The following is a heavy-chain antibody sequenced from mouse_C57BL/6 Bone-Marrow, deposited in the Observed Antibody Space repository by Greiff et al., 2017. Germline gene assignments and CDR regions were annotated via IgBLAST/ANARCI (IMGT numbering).Heavy chain of an antibody. CDR3: ARDRYYYGSSLWYFDV. Sequence: QVQLQQPGAELVRPGSSVKLSCTASGYTFTSYWMHWVQQRPIQGLEWIGNIYPSDSETHYNQKFKDKATLTVDKSSSTAYMQLSSLTSEDSAVYYCARDRYYYGSSLWYFDVWGTGTTVTVSS. D-gene: IGHD1-1*01. CDR1: GYTFTSYW. CDR2: IYPSDSET. V-gene: IGHV1-52*01. J-gene: IGHJ1*03.